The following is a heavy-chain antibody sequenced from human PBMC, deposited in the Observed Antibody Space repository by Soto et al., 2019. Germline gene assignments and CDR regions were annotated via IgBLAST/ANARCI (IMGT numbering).Heavy chain of an antibody. Sequence: VAVISYDGSNKYYADSVKGRFTISRDNSKNTLYLQMNSLRAEDTAVYYCAKDLRKPGYSSSWYYYYYYYGMDVWGQGTTVTVSS. J-gene: IGHJ6*02. CDR2: ISYDGSNK. D-gene: IGHD6-13*01. CDR3: AKDLRKPGYSSSWYYYYYYYGMDV. V-gene: IGHV3-30*18.